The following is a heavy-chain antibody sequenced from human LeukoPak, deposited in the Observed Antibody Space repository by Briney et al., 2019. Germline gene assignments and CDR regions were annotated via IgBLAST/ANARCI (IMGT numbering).Heavy chain of an antibody. V-gene: IGHV3-74*03. D-gene: IGHD3-10*01. CDR2: INTDGSDR. CDR3: ARALRSPGDSGLDY. J-gene: IGHJ4*02. Sequence: GGSLRLSCAASGFTFSSNYMHWVRHAPGKGLVWVTRINTDGSDRTHADFVKGRFTISRDNAKNTLYLEMNSLRAGDTAVYYRARALRSPGDSGLDYWGQGALVTVSS. CDR1: GFTFSSNY.